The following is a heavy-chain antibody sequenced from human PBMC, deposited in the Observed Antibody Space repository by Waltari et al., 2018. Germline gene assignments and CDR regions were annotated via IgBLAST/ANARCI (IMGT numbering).Heavy chain of an antibody. CDR2: INSDGSST. CDR3: ARGIVVVPAAPYYYYYGMDV. V-gene: IGHV3-74*01. D-gene: IGHD2-2*01. Sequence: EVQLVESGGGLVQPGGSLRLSCAASGFTFSSYWMHWVRQAPGKGLVWVSRINSDGSSTSYADSVKGRFTISRDNAKNTLYLQMNSLRAEDTAVYYCARGIVVVPAAPYYYYYGMDVWGQGTTVTVSS. J-gene: IGHJ6*02. CDR1: GFTFSSYW.